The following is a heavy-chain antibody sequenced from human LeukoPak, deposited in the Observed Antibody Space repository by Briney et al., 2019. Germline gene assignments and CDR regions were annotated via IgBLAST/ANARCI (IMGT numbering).Heavy chain of an antibody. CDR1: GFTFSSYG. CDR3: AKDRYCSSTSCYGGYRFDP. D-gene: IGHD2-2*01. J-gene: IGHJ5*02. CDR2: IQYDGSNK. V-gene: IGHV3-30*02. Sequence: PGGSLRLSCAASGFTFSSYGMHWVRQPPGRGLLGVAFIQYDGSNKYYADSLKGRFTISRDNSKNTLYLQMNSLRAEDTAVYYCAKDRYCSSTSCYGGYRFDPWGQGTLVTVPS.